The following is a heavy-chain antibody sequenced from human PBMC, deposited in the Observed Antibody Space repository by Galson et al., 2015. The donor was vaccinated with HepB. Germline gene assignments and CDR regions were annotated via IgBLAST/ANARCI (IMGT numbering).Heavy chain of an antibody. CDR2: ISGYNGRA. Sequence: SVKVSCKASGYSFNNYAITWVRQAPGPGLQWMGWISGYNGRAMYAQEFQDRVTLTIDTSTTTASMEVNRLTSDDTAMYYCARDLAAETTDAFDIWGQGTMVTVSS. CDR1: GYSFNNYA. J-gene: IGHJ3*02. D-gene: IGHD6-13*01. V-gene: IGHV1-18*01. CDR3: ARDLAAETTDAFDI.